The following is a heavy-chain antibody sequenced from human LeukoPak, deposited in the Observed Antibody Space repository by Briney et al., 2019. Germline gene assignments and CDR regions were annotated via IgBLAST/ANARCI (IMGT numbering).Heavy chain of an antibody. Sequence: ASVKVSCKASGDTFSSYGISWVRQAPGQGLEWMGWISAYNGNTNYAQKYQGRVTMTTDTSTSTVYMELRSLRSDDTAVYYCARDLGGWFDPWGQGTLVTVSS. CDR1: GDTFSSYG. D-gene: IGHD3-10*01. V-gene: IGHV1-18*01. CDR2: ISAYNGNT. CDR3: ARDLGGWFDP. J-gene: IGHJ5*02.